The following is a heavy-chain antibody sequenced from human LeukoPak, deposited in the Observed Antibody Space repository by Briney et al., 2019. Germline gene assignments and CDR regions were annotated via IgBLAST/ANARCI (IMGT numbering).Heavy chain of an antibody. V-gene: IGHV1-46*01. J-gene: IGHJ4*02. CDR2: INPSGGST. D-gene: IGHD6-13*01. CDR1: GYTFTSYY. Sequence: ASVKVSCKASGYTFTSYYMHWVRQAPGQGLEWMGIINPSGGSTSYAQKFQGRVTMTEDTSTDTAYMELSSLRSEDTAVYYCAAEIAAGFDYWGQGTLVTVSS. CDR3: AAEIAAGFDY.